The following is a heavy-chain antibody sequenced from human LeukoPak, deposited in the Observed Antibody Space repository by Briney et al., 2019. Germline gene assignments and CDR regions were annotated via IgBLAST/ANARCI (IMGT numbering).Heavy chain of an antibody. CDR3: ARVVVVVPAAKAGSFEV. D-gene: IGHD2-2*01. CDR1: GGTFSSYA. CDR2: IIPIFGTA. V-gene: IGHV1-69*05. Sequence: GASVKVSCKASGGTFSSYAISWVRQAPGQGIEWMGGIIPIFGTANYAQKFQGRVTITTDESTSTAYMELSSLRSEDTAVYYCARVVVVVPAAKAGSFEVWGQGTLVTVSS. J-gene: IGHJ4*02.